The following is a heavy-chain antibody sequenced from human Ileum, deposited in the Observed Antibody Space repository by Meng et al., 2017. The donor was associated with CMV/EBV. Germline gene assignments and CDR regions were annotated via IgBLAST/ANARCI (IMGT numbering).Heavy chain of an antibody. CDR2: LWYDGSRK. CDR1: GCRLNNSG. J-gene: IGHJ4*02. CDR3: ARENDGSSHYSQLDY. V-gene: IGHV3-33*01. D-gene: IGHD3-22*01. Sequence: SGCRLNNSGRHLIRQFAGKGLEWVAVLWYDGSRKYFADSVQGRFSIYRDDSKNTVYLQMNSLRAEDTAVYYCARENDGSSHYSQLDYWGQGTLVTVSS.